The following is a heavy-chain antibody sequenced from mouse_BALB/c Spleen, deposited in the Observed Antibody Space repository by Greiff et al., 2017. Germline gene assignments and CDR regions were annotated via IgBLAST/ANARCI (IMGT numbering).Heavy chain of an antibody. V-gene: IGHV1-7*01. J-gene: IGHJ2*01. D-gene: IGHD3-1*01. CDR2: INPSTGYT. Sequence: QVQLQQSGAELAKPGASVKMSCKASGYTFTSYWMHWVKQRPGQGLEWIGYINPSTGYTEYNQKFKDKATLTADKSSSTAYMQLSSLTSEDSAVYYCALLGRRQGYWGQGTTLTVSS. CDR1: GYTFTSYW. CDR3: ALLGRRQGY.